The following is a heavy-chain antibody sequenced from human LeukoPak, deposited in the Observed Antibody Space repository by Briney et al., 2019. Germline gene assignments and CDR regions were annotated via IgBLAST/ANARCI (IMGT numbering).Heavy chain of an antibody. CDR3: ATGQGHGMDV. Sequence: GGSLRLSCAASGFTFSGDNMNWVRQAPGKGLEWVSFISNSGSFIKYADSVKGRFTISRDNAKNTLYLQMNSLRAEDTAVYYCATGQGHGMDVWGQGTTVTVSS. CDR2: ISNSGSFI. V-gene: IGHV3-21*01. CDR1: GFTFSGDN. J-gene: IGHJ6*02.